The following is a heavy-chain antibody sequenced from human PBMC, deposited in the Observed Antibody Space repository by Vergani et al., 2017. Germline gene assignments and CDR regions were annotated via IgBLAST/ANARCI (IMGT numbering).Heavy chain of an antibody. Sequence: QVQLVQSGAEVKKPGSSVKVSCKASGGTFSSYTISWVRQAPGQGLEWMGRIIPILGIANYAQKFQGRVTITADKSTSTAYMELSSLRSEDTAVYYCARTTTGYSSGWYDYWGQGTLVTVSS. CDR2: IIPILGIA. D-gene: IGHD6-19*01. CDR3: ARTTTGYSSGWYDY. V-gene: IGHV1-69*02. J-gene: IGHJ4*02. CDR1: GGTFSSYT.